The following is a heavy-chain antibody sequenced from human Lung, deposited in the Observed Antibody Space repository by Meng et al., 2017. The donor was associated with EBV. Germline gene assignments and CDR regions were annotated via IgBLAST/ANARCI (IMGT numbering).Heavy chain of an antibody. CDR3: ATGVADFEY. Sequence: QVQVVQSGAEVKKPGASVKVSCKASGYTFTSYDINWVRQGTGQGLEWMGLMNPNRGTTGYAQKFQGRVTMTRNISKSTAYMDLSSLRSEDTAVYYCATGVADFEYWGQGTLVTVSS. J-gene: IGHJ4*02. CDR1: GYTFTSYD. V-gene: IGHV1-8*01. D-gene: IGHD6-19*01. CDR2: MNPNRGTT.